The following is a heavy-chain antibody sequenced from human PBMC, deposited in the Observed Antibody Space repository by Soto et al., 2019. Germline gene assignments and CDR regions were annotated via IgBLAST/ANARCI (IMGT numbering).Heavy chain of an antibody. Sequence: TSETLSLTCTVSGGSISSSSYYWGWIRQPPGKGLEWIGTIYYSGSTYYNPSLKSRVTISVDTSKNQFSLNLSSVTAADTAVYYCAKGLLEWLLNWFDPWGQGTLVTVSS. V-gene: IGHV4-39*01. CDR1: GGSISSSSYY. J-gene: IGHJ5*02. CDR2: IYYSGST. D-gene: IGHD3-3*01. CDR3: AKGLLEWLLNWFDP.